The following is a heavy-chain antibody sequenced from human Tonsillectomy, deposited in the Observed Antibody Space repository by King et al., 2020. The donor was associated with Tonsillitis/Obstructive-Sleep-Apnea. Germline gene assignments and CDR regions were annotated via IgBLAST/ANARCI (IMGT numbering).Heavy chain of an antibody. Sequence: VQLPQWGAGLLKPSETLSLTCAVCGGSFSGYYWSWIRQPPGKGLEWIGEINHSGSTNYNPSLKSRVTISVDTSKNQFSLKLSSVTAADTAVYYCARGVGPYYDFWSGYPPYYYYMDVWGKGTTVTVSS. CDR1: GGSFSGYY. D-gene: IGHD3-3*01. CDR2: INHSGST. J-gene: IGHJ6*03. V-gene: IGHV4-34*01. CDR3: ARGVGPYYDFWSGYPPYYYYMDV.